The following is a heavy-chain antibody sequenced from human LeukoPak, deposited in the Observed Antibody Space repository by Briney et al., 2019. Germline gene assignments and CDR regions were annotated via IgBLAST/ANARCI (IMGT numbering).Heavy chain of an antibody. Sequence: SETLSLTCTVSGGSISSYYWSWIRQPAGKGLEWIGRIYTSGSTNYNPSLKSRVTMSVDTSKNQFSLKLSSVTAADTAVYYCARVGWRGAAAGPLVYWGQGTLVTVSS. CDR1: GGSISSYY. J-gene: IGHJ4*02. D-gene: IGHD6-13*01. CDR3: ARVGWRGAAAGPLVY. V-gene: IGHV4-4*07. CDR2: IYTSGST.